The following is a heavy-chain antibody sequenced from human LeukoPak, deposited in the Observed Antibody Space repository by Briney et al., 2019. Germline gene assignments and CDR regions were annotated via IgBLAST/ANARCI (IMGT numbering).Heavy chain of an antibody. D-gene: IGHD1-26*01. CDR1: GFTFSSYG. CDR2: IRYDGSNK. J-gene: IGHJ4*02. V-gene: IGHV3-30*02. Sequence: GGSLRLSCAASGFTFSSYGMHWVRQAPGKGLEWVAFIRYDGSNKDYADSVKGRCTISRDNSKKTLYLQMNSLRAEDTAVYYCANDFYSGSYYVRGGYFDYWGQGTLVTVSS. CDR3: ANDFYSGSYYVRGGYFDY.